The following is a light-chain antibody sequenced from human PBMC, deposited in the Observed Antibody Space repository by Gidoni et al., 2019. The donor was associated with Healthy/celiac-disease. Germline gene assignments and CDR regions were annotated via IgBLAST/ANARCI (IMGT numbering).Light chain of an antibody. V-gene: IGKV3-15*01. CDR1: QSVSSN. J-gene: IGKJ2*01. CDR2: GAS. Sequence: EIVLTQSPASLSVSPAERATLSCRASQSVSSNLAWYQQKPGQAPRILIYGASTRATGSPARISGSGSGTEFTLTISSLQSEDVAVYYCQQYNNWTPYTFGQGTKLEIK. CDR3: QQYNNWTPYT.